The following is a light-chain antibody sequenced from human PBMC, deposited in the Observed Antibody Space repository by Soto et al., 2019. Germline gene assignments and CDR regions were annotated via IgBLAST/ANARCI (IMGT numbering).Light chain of an antibody. Sequence: EIVLTQSPGTLSLSPGERATLSCRASQSVSSSYLAWYQQKPGQAPRLLIYDASYRATGIPARFSGSGSGTDFTLTISSLEPEDFAVYYCQQRSSCPLTFGGGTK. CDR3: QQRSSCPLT. CDR2: DAS. J-gene: IGKJ4*01. V-gene: IGKV3D-20*02. CDR1: QSVSSSY.